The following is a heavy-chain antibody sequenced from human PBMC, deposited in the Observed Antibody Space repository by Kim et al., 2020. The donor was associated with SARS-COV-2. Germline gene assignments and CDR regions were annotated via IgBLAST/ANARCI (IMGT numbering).Heavy chain of an antibody. Sequence: GGSLRLSCAASGFTFSDYYMSWIRQAPGKGLEWVSYISSSSSYTKYADSVKGRFTISRYNAKNSLYLQINSLRAADTAVSYCASVLKLRYFDLLFFDY. J-gene: IGHJ4*01. CDR1: GFTFSDYY. CDR3: ASVLKLRYFDLLFFDY. V-gene: IGHV3-11*06. CDR2: ISSSSSYT. D-gene: IGHD3-9*01.